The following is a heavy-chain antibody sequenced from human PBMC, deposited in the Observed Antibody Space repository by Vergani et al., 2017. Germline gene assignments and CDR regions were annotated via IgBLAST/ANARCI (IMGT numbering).Heavy chain of an antibody. D-gene: IGHD5-24*01. Sequence: QVQLQQWGAGLLKPSETLSLTCAVYGRSFSGYYWSWIRQPPGKGLEWIGEINHSGSTNYNPSLKSRVTISVDTSKNQFSLKLNAVTAADTAVYYCARVPRWLQLRYFDYWGQGTLVTVSS. V-gene: IGHV4-34*01. J-gene: IGHJ4*02. CDR2: INHSGST. CDR1: GRSFSGYY. CDR3: ARVPRWLQLRYFDY.